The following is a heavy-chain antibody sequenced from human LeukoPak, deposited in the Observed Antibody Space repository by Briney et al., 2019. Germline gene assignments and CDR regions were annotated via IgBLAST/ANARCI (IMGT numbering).Heavy chain of an antibody. CDR2: INHSGST. CDR3: ARDANGPYYYYMDV. J-gene: IGHJ6*03. D-gene: IGHD2-8*01. Sequence: SETLSLTCAVYGGSFSGYYWSWIRQPPGKGLEWIGEINHSGSTNYNPSLKSRVTISVDTSKNQFSLKLSSVTAADTAVYYCARDANGPYYYYMDVWGKGTTVTVSS. V-gene: IGHV4-34*01. CDR1: GGSFSGYY.